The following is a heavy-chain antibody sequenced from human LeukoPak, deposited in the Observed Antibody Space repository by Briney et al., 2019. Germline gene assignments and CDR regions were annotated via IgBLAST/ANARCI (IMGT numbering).Heavy chain of an antibody. CDR1: GGSISSGGYY. CDR2: IYYSGST. J-gene: IGHJ4*02. D-gene: IGHD6-19*01. CDR3: ARDPSSGSYDC. V-gene: IGHV4-31*03. Sequence: SETLSLTCTVSGGSISSGGYYWSWIRQHPGKGLEWIGYIYYSGSTYYNPSLKSRVTISVDTSKNQFSLKLSSVTAADTAVYYCARDPSSGSYDCWGQGTLVTVSS.